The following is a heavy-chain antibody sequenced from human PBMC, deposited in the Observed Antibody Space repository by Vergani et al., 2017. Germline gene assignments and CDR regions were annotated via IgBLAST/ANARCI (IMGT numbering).Heavy chain of an antibody. J-gene: IGHJ4*02. CDR1: GYTFTSYG. D-gene: IGHD6-19*01. Sequence: QVQLVQSGAEVKKPGASVKVSCKASGYTFTSYGISWVRQAPGQGLEWMGWISAYNGNTNYAQKFQGRVTITADESTSTAYMELSSLRSEDTAVYYCASSGYSSGWPFDYWGQGTLVTVSS. V-gene: IGHV1-18*01. CDR3: ASSGYSSGWPFDY. CDR2: ISAYNGNT.